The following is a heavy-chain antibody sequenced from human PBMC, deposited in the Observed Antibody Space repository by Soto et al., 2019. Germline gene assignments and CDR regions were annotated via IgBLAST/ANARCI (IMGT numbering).Heavy chain of an antibody. D-gene: IGHD3-22*01. CDR1: GGTFSSYT. V-gene: IGHV1-69*02. J-gene: IGHJ1*01. Sequence: SVKVSCKASGGTFSSYTISWVRQAPGQGLEWMGRIIPILGIANYAQKFKGRVTITADKSTSTAYMELSRLRSDDTAVYYCARYPYYYDSSGYKYFQHWGQGTLVTVSS. CDR3: ARYPYYYDSSGYKYFQH. CDR2: IIPILGIA.